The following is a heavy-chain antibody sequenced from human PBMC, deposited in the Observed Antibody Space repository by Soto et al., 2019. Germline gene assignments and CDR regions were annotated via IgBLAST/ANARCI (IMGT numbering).Heavy chain of an antibody. CDR3: AKYLLPTVPYFDY. CDR2: ISLTGSGNYV. CDR1: GFHFSSYA. D-gene: IGHD4-17*01. V-gene: IGHV3-30*04. Sequence: GGSLRLSCAASGFHFSSYAMHWVRQAPGKGLEWVAVISLTGSGNYVFFADSVRGRFTISRDNSRNTLYLEMNILRAEDTAVYYCAKYLLPTVPYFDYWGQGSLVTVSS. J-gene: IGHJ4*02.